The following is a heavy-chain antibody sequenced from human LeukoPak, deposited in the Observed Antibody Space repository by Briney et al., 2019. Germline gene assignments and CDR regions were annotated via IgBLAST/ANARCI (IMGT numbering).Heavy chain of an antibody. CDR3: ARDRETLVVAATPDAFDI. CDR2: ISSSSSYI. D-gene: IGHD2-15*01. V-gene: IGHV3-21*01. CDR1: GFTFSSYS. Sequence: GGSLRLSCAASGFTFSSYSTNWVRQAPGKGLEWVSSISSSSSYIYYADSVKGRFTISRDNAKNSLYLQMNSLRAEDTAVYYCARDRETLVVAATPDAFDIWGQGTMVTVSS. J-gene: IGHJ3*02.